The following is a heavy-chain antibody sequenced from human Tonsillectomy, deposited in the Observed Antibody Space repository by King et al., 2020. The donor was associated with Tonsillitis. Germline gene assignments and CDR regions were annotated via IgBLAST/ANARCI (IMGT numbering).Heavy chain of an antibody. J-gene: IGHJ4*02. V-gene: IGHV3-23*04. CDR1: GFTFSSYA. CDR2: ISGSGATT. CDR3: ANTYYYGSGSPSTG. D-gene: IGHD3-10*01. Sequence: VQLVESGGGLVQPGGSLRLSCAAAGFTFSSYAMSWVRQAPGKGLEWVSVISGSGATTYSPDSVKGRFTSSRDNSKNTLYLQMNGRSAEDTAVYYCANTYYYGSGSPSTGWGQGTLVTVSS.